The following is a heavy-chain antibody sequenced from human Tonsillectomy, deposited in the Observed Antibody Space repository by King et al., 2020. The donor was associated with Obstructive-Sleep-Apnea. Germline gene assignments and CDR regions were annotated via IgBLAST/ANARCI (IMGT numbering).Heavy chain of an antibody. CDR2: IKEDGGEK. Sequence: VQLVESGGGLVQPGGSLRLSCAASGFTFSTYWMSWVRQAPGKGLEWVANIKEDGGEKYYVDSVRGRFTISRDNAKNSLYLQINSLRAEDTAVYYCAREGDGAITFGGVSGYFDYWGQGTLVTVSS. J-gene: IGHJ4*02. V-gene: IGHV3-7*03. D-gene: IGHD3-16*01. CDR1: GFTFSTYW. CDR3: AREGDGAITFGGVSGYFDY.